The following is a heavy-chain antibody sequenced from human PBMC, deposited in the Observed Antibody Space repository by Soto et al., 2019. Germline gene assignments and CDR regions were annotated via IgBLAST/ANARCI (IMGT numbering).Heavy chain of an antibody. J-gene: IGHJ6*03. Sequence: SETLSLTCTISGGSIXSSSYYWGWIRQPPGKGLEWIGSIYYSGSTYYNPSLKSRVTISVDTSKNQFSLKLSSVTAADTAVYYCASRVATDYYYYYMDVWGKGTTVTVSS. CDR1: GGSIXSSSYY. V-gene: IGHV4-39*01. CDR3: ASRVATDYYYYYMDV. D-gene: IGHD5-12*01. CDR2: IYYSGST.